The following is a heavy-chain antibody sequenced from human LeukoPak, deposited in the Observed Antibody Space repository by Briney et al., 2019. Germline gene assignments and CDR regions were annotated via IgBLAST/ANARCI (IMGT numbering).Heavy chain of an antibody. D-gene: IGHD3-10*01. CDR2: IKQDGSDK. V-gene: IGHV3-7*01. CDR1: GFTFSRYW. Sequence: GGSLRLYCAASGFTFSRYWMNWVRQAPGKGLEWVANIKQDGSDKYYVDSVKGRFTISRDNAKNSLYLQMNSLRAEDTAVYYCARDWFLVGYWGQGTLVTVSS. J-gene: IGHJ4*02. CDR3: ARDWFLVGY.